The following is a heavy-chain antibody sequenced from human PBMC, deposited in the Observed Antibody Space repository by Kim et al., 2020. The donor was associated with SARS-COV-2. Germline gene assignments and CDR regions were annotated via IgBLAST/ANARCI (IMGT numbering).Heavy chain of an antibody. D-gene: IGHD3-10*01. CDR3: AKAGFSIRGAPYYFDY. V-gene: IGHV3-23*01. J-gene: IGHJ4*02. Sequence: SVKGRFTISRDHSKNTLFLQMDSLRAEDTAVYYGAKAGFSIRGAPYYFDYWGQGTLVTVSS.